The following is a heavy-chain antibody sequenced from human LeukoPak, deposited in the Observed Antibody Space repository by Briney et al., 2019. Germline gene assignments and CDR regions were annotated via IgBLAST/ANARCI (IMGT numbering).Heavy chain of an antibody. J-gene: IGHJ5*02. CDR3: ATGILWFGESFNWFDP. D-gene: IGHD3-10*01. CDR1: GYTLTELS. Sequence: ASVKVSCKVSGYTLTELSMHWVRQAPGKGLEWMGGFDPEDGETIYAQKLQGRVTMTEDTSTETAYMELSSLRSEDTAVYYCATGILWFGESFNWFDPWGQGTLVTVSS. V-gene: IGHV1-24*01. CDR2: FDPEDGET.